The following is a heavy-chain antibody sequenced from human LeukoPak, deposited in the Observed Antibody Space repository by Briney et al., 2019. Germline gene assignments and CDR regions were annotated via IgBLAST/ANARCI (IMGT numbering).Heavy chain of an antibody. J-gene: IGHJ4*02. CDR1: GFTFRSYA. CDR2: ISGSGVST. V-gene: IGHV3-23*01. D-gene: IGHD6-19*01. Sequence: AGGSLRLSCVASGFTFRSYAMTWVRQAPGKGLEWVSGISGSGVSTYYADFVKGRVTISRDNPKNTLYLQMNRLRVEDTAVYYCAKGRDSSGWSFDSWGQGTLVTVSS. CDR3: AKGRDSSGWSFDS.